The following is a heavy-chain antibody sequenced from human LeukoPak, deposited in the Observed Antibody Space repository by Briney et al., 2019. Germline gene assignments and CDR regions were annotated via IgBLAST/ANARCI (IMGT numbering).Heavy chain of an antibody. CDR2: INSDGSST. D-gene: IGHD5-18*01. CDR3: ARDAGYGYDRFDY. Sequence: PGGSLRLSCAASRFTFSTYWMHWVRQAPGKGLVWVSRINSDGSSTDYADSVKGRFTIPRDNAKNSLYLQMNSLRAEDTAVYYCARDAGYGYDRFDYWGQGTQVTVSS. CDR1: RFTFSTYW. J-gene: IGHJ4*02. V-gene: IGHV3-74*01.